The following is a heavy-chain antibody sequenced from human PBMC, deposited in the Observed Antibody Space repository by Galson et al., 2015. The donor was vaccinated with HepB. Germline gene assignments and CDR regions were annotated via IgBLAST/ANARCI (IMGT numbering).Heavy chain of an antibody. V-gene: IGHV3-66*01. CDR1: GFTFSSYA. CDR3: ARGTTIFGVVRHAFDI. D-gene: IGHD3-3*01. J-gene: IGHJ3*02. Sequence: SLRLSCAASGFTFSSYAMSWVRQVPGKGLEWVSVIYSGGDTYYADSVKGRFTVSRDNPKNTLYVQMNSLRAEDTAVYYCARGTTIFGVVRHAFDIWGQGTMVTVPS. CDR2: IYSGGDT.